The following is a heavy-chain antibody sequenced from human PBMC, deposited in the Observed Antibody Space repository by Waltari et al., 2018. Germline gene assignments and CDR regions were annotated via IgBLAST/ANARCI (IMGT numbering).Heavy chain of an antibody. Sequence: QVQLQESGPGLVKPSETLSLTCTVSGGSISGYYWNWIRQPAGKGLEWIGEINHSGSTNYNPALKSRVTISVDTSKNQFSLKLSSVTAADTAVYYCARRILWFGESSPYFDYWGQGTLVTVSS. V-gene: IGHV4-34*01. CDR1: GGSISGYY. CDR2: INHSGST. D-gene: IGHD3-10*01. J-gene: IGHJ4*02. CDR3: ARRILWFGESSPYFDY.